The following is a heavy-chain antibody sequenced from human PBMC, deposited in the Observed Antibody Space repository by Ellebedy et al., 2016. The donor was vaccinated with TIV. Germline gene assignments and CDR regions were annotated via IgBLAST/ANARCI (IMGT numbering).Heavy chain of an antibody. CDR3: AKTGGYCRSTSCYSYGMDV. D-gene: IGHD2-2*01. J-gene: IGHJ6*02. V-gene: IGHV3-23*01. Sequence: PGGSLRLSCAASGFTFNNYGMSWVRQGPGKGLEWVSGITGSGGTTYYADSVKGRFTISRDNSKNTLYLQMNSLRVEDTAVYYCAKTGGYCRSTSCYSYGMDVWGQGTTVTVSS. CDR2: ITGSGGTT. CDR1: GFTFNNYG.